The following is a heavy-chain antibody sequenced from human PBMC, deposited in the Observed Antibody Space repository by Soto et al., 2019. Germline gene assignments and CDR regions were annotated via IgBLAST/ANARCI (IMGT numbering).Heavy chain of an antibody. J-gene: IGHJ4*02. D-gene: IGHD1-26*01. V-gene: IGHV2-26*01. Sequence: SGPTLVNPTAPLTLTCTVSGFSLSNARMGVSWIRQPPGKALEWLAHIFSNDEKSYSTSLKSRLTISKDTSRSQVVLTMTNMEPVDTATYYCARFLDLGELRVFDYWGQGTLVTVSS. CDR3: ARFLDLGELRVFDY. CDR2: IFSNDEK. CDR1: GFSLSNARMG.